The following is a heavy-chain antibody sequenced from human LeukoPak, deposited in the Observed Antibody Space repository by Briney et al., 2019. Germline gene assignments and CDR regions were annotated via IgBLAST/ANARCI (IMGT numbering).Heavy chain of an antibody. CDR3: ARVGLDLRSSSVFDH. V-gene: IGHV4-30-4*08. CDR2: IYYSGST. CDR1: GASINSGDFF. D-gene: IGHD3-3*01. J-gene: IGHJ4*02. Sequence: SETPSLTCTVSGASINSGDFFWSWIRQAPGQGLEWIGNIYYSGSTSSNPSLRSRTTLSVDTSKNEFSLRLRSVTAADTAVYYCARVGLDLRSSSVFDHWGQGTLVTVSS.